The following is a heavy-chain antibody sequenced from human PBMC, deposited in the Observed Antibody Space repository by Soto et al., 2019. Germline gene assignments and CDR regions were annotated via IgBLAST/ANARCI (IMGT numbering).Heavy chain of an antibody. CDR2: VSKDGSNT. J-gene: IGHJ3*02. V-gene: IGHV3-30-3*01. CDR1: VFTFNFFA. Sequence: QVQLVESGGGVVQPGRSLRLSCAASVFTFNFFAMHWVRQAPGKGLEWVAAVSKDGSNTYYADSVKGRFTISRDNPKNTLYLQMNSLRVEDTAVYYCARDIWWEPGVDAFHIWGQGTMVTVSP. CDR3: ARDIWWEPGVDAFHI. D-gene: IGHD1-26*01.